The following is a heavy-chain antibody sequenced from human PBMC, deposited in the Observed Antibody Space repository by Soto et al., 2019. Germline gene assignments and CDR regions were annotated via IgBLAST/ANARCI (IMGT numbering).Heavy chain of an antibody. CDR1: GFTFSSYN. CDR3: ARESNKGSAPSDL. CDR2: ISSSSSTI. V-gene: IGHV3-48*01. J-gene: IGHJ5*02. D-gene: IGHD4-4*01. Sequence: GGSLRLSCAASGFTFSSYNMNWVRQAPGKGLEWVSYISSSSSTIYYADSVKGRFTISRDNAKSSLSLQMNSLRAEDTAIYYCARESNKGSAPSDLWGQGTLVTVSS.